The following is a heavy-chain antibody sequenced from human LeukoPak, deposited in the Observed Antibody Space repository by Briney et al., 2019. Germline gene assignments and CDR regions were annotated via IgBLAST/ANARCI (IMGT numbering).Heavy chain of an antibody. D-gene: IGHD4-23*01. Sequence: PGGSLRLSCAASGFTFSSYWMHWVRQAPGKGLVWASRIKSDGSSTNYADSVKGRFTISRDNAKNTLYLQMNSLRAEDTAVYYCARRGAVADAFDIWGQGTMVTVSS. CDR3: ARRGAVADAFDI. CDR1: GFTFSSYW. CDR2: IKSDGSST. J-gene: IGHJ3*02. V-gene: IGHV3-74*01.